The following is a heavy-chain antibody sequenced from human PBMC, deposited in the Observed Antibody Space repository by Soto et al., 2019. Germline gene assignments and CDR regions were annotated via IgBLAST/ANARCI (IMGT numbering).Heavy chain of an antibody. CDR1: GFTFNNYA. V-gene: IGHV3-23*01. D-gene: IGHD1-26*01. J-gene: IGHJ4*02. Sequence: VQLLESGGGLVQPGGSLRLSCAASGFTFNNYAMNWVRQAPGKRLEWVSAIRNSGGFTYYADSVKGRFTISRDNSKNTLYLHMNSLRAEDTALYYCAKDYFETKGPYFFDYWGQGTPVTVSS. CDR2: IRNSGGFT. CDR3: AKDYFETKGPYFFDY.